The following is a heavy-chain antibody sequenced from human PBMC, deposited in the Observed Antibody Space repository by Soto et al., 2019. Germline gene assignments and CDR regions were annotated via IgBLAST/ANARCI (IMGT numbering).Heavy chain of an antibody. D-gene: IGHD2-15*01. CDR2: IYYSGST. CDR1: GGSISSSSYY. V-gene: IGHV4-39*01. Sequence: SEPLSLTCTVAGGSISSSSYYWGWIRQPPGKGLEWIGSIYYSGSTYYNPSLKSRVTISVGTSKNQFSLKLSSVTAADTAVYYCARHTPAISISDHWGQGTLVTVSS. J-gene: IGHJ4*02. CDR3: ARHTPAISISDH.